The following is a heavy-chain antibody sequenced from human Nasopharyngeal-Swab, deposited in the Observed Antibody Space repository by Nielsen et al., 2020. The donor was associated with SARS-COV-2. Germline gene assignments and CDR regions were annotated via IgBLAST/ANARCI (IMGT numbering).Heavy chain of an antibody. J-gene: IGHJ4*02. Sequence: GKGLEWIGRIYTSGSTNYNPSLKSRVTMSVDTSKNQFSLKLSSVTAADTAVYYCARWKGIAAAWDYWGQGTLVTVSS. D-gene: IGHD6-13*01. V-gene: IGHV4-4*07. CDR2: IYTSGST. CDR3: ARWKGIAAAWDY.